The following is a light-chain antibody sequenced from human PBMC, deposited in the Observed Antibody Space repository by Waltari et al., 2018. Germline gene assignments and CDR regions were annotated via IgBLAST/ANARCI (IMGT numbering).Light chain of an antibody. CDR1: QSLSYW. Sequence: DIQMTQSPSTLSASVGDRVTITCRASQSLSYWLTWYQQKPGKVPKVLIYKASSLESGVPSRFSGSGSGTEFTLTISSLQPDDFATYYCQQYNSAFTWTFGQGTKVEIK. J-gene: IGKJ1*01. V-gene: IGKV1-5*03. CDR3: QQYNSAFTWT. CDR2: KAS.